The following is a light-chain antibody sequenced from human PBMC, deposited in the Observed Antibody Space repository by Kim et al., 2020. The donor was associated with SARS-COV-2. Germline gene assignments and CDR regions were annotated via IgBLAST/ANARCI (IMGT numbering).Light chain of an antibody. CDR2: DVT. J-gene: IGLJ2*01. V-gene: IGLV2-14*03. CDR1: NSDVGGYNY. CDR3: NSFTNSFTLV. Sequence: GQSITITYTGTNSDVGGYNYVSWYQQHPGKAPKLIIYDVTKRPSGVSNRFSGSKSGNTASLTISGLQAEDEADYYCNSFTNSFTLVFGGGTKLTVL.